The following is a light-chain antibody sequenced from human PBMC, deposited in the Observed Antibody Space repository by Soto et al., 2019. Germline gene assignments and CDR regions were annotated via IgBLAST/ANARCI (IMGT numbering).Light chain of an antibody. CDR1: QSISSW. J-gene: IGKJ1*01. V-gene: IGKV1-5*03. CDR2: KAS. Sequence: DNQMTQSPSTLSASVGDRVTITCRASQSISSWLAWYQQKPGKAPNLLIYKASSLESGVPSRFSGSGSGTEFTLTISSLQPDDFATYYCQQYNSYSRTFGQGTKVEIK. CDR3: QQYNSYSRT.